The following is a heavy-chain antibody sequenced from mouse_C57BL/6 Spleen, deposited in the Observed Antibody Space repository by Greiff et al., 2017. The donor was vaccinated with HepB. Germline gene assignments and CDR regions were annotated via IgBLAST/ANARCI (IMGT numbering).Heavy chain of an antibody. J-gene: IGHJ3*01. Sequence: VQLQQSGAELARPGASVKLSCKASGYTFTSYGISWVKQRTGQGLEWIGEIYPRSGNTYYNEKFKGKATLTADISSSTAYMELRSLTSEDSAVYFCAAQATLAYWGQGTLVTVSA. CDR3: AAQATLAY. V-gene: IGHV1-81*01. CDR2: IYPRSGNT. D-gene: IGHD3-2*02. CDR1: GYTFTSYG.